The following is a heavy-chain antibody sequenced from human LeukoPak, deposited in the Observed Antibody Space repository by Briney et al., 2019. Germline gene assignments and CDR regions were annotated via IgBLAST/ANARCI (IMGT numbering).Heavy chain of an antibody. CDR1: GYTFTSYA. CDR2: INTNTGNP. J-gene: IGHJ6*03. CDR3: AREGWSSSWPYYYYYYYMDV. D-gene: IGHD6-13*01. Sequence: GASVKVSCKASGYTFTSYAMNWVRQAPGQGLEGMGWINTNTGNPTYAQGFTGRFVFSLDTSVSTAYLQISSLKAEDTAVYYCAREGWSSSWPYYYYYYYMDVWGKGTTVTVSS. V-gene: IGHV7-4-1*02.